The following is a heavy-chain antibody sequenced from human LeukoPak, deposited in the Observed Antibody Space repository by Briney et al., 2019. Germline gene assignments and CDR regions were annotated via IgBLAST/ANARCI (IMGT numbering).Heavy chain of an antibody. V-gene: IGHV3-7*01. CDR1: GFTFSSYW. D-gene: IGHD5-12*01. J-gene: IGHJ4*02. Sequence: GGSLRLSCAASGFTFSSYWMSWVRQAPGKGLEWVANIKQDGSEKYYVDSVKGRFTISRDNAKNSLYLQMNSLRAEDTAVYYCARVQKYSGYDFHFDYWGQGTLVTASS. CDR3: ARVQKYSGYDFHFDY. CDR2: IKQDGSEK.